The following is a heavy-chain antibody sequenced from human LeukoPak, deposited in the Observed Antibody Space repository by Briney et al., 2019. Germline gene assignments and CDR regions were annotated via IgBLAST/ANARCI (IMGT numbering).Heavy chain of an antibody. D-gene: IGHD2/OR15-2a*01. CDR1: GGSFSGY. V-gene: IGHV4-34*01. CDR2: INHSGTT. J-gene: IGHJ6*02. CDR3: ARLGTTSHSYYYYDMDV. Sequence: SETLSLTCSVYGGSFSGYWSWIRQPPGKGLEWLGEINHSGTTNYNPSLKSRVTLSVDTSKKQFSLNLTSVTAADAAVYYCARLGTTSHSYYYYDMDVWGQGTTVTVSS.